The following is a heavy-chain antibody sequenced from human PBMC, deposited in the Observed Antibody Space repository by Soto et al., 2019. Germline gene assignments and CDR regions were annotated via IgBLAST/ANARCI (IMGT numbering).Heavy chain of an antibody. CDR3: AIPAGYHQSD. J-gene: IGHJ4*01. Sequence: EVLLVESGGGLVKPGGSLRLSCAASGFLFSSYNMNWVRQAPGKGLEWVSSISSRSSYRSYADSMKGRITISRDDAKNSLYLQINSLTAEDTAVYYCAIPAGYHQSDWCHGTLVTVAS. D-gene: IGHD6-13*01. V-gene: IGHV3-21*02. CDR1: GFLFSSYN. CDR2: ISSRSSYR.